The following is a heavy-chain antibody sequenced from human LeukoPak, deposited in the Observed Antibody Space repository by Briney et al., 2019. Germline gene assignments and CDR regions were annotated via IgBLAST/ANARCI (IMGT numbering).Heavy chain of an antibody. J-gene: IGHJ4*02. CDR3: ARAEDDYGDYAYDY. CDR1: GFTFSSYS. D-gene: IGHD4-17*01. CDR2: ISSSSSYI. Sequence: GGSLRLSCAASGFTFSSYSMNWVRQAPGKGLEWVSSISSSSSYIYYADSVKGRFTISRDNAKNSLYLQMNSLRAEDTAVYYCARAEDDYGDYAYDYWGQGTLVTVSS. V-gene: IGHV3-21*01.